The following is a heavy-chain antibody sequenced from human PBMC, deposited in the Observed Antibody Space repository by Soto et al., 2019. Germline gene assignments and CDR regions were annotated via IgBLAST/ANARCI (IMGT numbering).Heavy chain of an antibody. D-gene: IGHD6-6*01. V-gene: IGHV3-23*01. J-gene: IGHJ4*02. CDR3: ATRSSSFTFDY. CDR1: GFTFSSYA. CDR2: ISGSDDST. Sequence: EVQLLESGGGLVQPGESLRLSCAASGFTFSSYAMSWVRQAPGKGLEWVSVISGSDDSTYYADSVKGRFTISRDNSKNTLYLQMNSLRAEDTAVYYCATRSSSFTFDYWGQGTLVTVSS.